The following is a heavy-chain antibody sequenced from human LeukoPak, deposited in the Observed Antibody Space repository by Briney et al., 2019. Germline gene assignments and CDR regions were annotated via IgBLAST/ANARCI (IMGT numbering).Heavy chain of an antibody. CDR2: IYYSGST. CDR1: GGSISSGGYY. Sequence: SETLSLTCTVSGGSISSGGYYWSWIRQHPGKGLEWIGYIYYSGSTYYSPSLKSRVTISVDTSKNQFSLKLSSVTAADTAVYYCARGTTVTVKFDYWGQGTLVTVSS. CDR3: ARGTTVTVKFDY. V-gene: IGHV4-31*03. D-gene: IGHD4-17*01. J-gene: IGHJ4*02.